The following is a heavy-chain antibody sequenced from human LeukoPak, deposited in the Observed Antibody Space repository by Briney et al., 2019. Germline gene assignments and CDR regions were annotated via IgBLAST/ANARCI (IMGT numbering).Heavy chain of an antibody. V-gene: IGHV3-30-3*01. CDR1: GFTFSSYA. Sequence: GSLRLSCAASGFTFSSYAMHWVRQAPGKGLEWVAVISYDGSNKYYADSVKGRFTISRDNSKNTLYLQMNSLRAEDTAVYYCARDFGYSDYWGQGTLVTVSS. CDR3: ARDFGYSDY. J-gene: IGHJ4*02. D-gene: IGHD2-21*01. CDR2: ISYDGSNK.